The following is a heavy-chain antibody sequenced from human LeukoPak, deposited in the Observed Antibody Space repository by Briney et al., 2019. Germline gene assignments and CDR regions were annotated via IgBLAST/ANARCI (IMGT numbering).Heavy chain of an antibody. CDR2: SHYSGTT. J-gene: IGHJ4*02. CDR1: GGSISSYY. CDR3: ATGRSIRYFDY. V-gene: IGHV4-59*08. Sequence: SETLSLTCTVSGGSISSYYWSWIRQPPGQGLEWIGYSHYSGTTNYNPSLKSRVSISIDTSKSQFSLKLTSATAADTAIYYCATGRSIRYFDYWGQGTLLSVSS. D-gene: IGHD3-9*01.